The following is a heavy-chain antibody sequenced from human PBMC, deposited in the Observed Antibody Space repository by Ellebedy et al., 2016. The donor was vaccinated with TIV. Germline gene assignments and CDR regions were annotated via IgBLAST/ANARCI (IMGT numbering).Heavy chain of an antibody. Sequence: GESLKISCKGSGYSFTTYWIGWVRQMPGKGLEWMGIVYPGDSQTIYSPSFQGQVTISADKSSSTAYLQWSSLKASDTALYFCARPRYSTSWTEAEYFQHWGQGTLVTVSS. V-gene: IGHV5-51*01. CDR3: ARPRYSTSWTEAEYFQH. CDR2: VYPGDSQT. D-gene: IGHD6-13*01. J-gene: IGHJ1*01. CDR1: GYSFTTYW.